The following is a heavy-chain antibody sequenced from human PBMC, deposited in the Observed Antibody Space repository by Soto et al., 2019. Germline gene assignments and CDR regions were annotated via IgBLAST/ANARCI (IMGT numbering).Heavy chain of an antibody. J-gene: IGHJ4*02. CDR1: GGSFSGYY. CDR3: ARWGRTVTTDY. Sequence: SETLSLTCAVYGGSFSGYYWSWIRQPPGKGLEWIGEINHSGSTNYNPSLKSRVTISVDTSKNQFSLKLSSVTAADTAVYYCARWGRTVTTDYWGQGTLVTVSS. V-gene: IGHV4-34*01. CDR2: INHSGST. D-gene: IGHD4-17*01.